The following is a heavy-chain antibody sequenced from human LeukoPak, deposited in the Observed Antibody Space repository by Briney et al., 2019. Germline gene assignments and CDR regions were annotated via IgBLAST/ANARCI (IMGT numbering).Heavy chain of an antibody. D-gene: IGHD3-22*01. J-gene: IGHJ4*02. CDR3: ASLKGLFDYFDY. V-gene: IGHV3-53*01. CDR1: GFIVSNNY. Sequence: SGGSLRLSCVASGFIVSNNYMSWVRQAPGKGLEWVSVLYNAGSTYYADSVKGRLTISRDNSRNTLYLQMYSLRAEGTAVYYCASLKGLFDYFDYWGQGILVTVYS. CDR2: LYNAGST.